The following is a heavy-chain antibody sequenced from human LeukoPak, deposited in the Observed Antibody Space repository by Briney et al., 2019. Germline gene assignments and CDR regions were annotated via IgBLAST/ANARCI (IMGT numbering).Heavy chain of an antibody. Sequence: GGSLRLSCAASGFTFSSYAMSWVRQAPGKGLEWVSAISGSGGSTYYADSVKGQFTISRDNSKNTLYLQMNSLRAEDTAVYYCAKRNRRDSSGYPAPFDYWGQGTPVTVSS. V-gene: IGHV3-23*01. CDR2: ISGSGGST. CDR1: GFTFSSYA. CDR3: AKRNRRDSSGYPAPFDY. J-gene: IGHJ4*02. D-gene: IGHD3-22*01.